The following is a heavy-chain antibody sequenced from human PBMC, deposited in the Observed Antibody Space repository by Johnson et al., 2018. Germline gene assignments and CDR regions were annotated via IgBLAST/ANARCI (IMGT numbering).Heavy chain of an antibody. Sequence: QVQLVESGGGVVQXGRSLRLSCAASGFTFSSYGMHWVRQAPGKGLEWVAVISYDGSNKYYADSVKGRFTISRDNSKNTLYLQMNSLRAEDTAVYYCAKAGSRNYYYYGMDVWGQGTTVTVSS. D-gene: IGHD3-10*01. CDR1: GFTFSSYG. J-gene: IGHJ6*02. CDR3: AKAGSRNYYYYGMDV. CDR2: ISYDGSNK. V-gene: IGHV3-30*18.